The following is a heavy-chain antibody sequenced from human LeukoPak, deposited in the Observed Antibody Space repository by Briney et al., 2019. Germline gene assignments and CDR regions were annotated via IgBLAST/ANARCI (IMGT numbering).Heavy chain of an antibody. CDR2: IYYSGST. CDR1: GGSISSGDYY. V-gene: IGHV4-30-4*01. CDR3: ARGGKAAVRFDL. J-gene: IGHJ2*01. D-gene: IGHD2-15*01. Sequence: SETLSLTCTVSGGSISSGDYYWSWIRQPPGKGLEWIGYIYYSGSTYYNPSLKSRVTISVDTSKNQFSLKLSSVTAADTAVYYCARGGKAAVRFDLWGRGTLITVSS.